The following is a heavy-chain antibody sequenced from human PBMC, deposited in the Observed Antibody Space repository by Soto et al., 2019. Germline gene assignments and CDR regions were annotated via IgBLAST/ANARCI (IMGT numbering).Heavy chain of an antibody. CDR2: IDQDGSEK. V-gene: IGHV3-7*05. CDR1: GFTFSNYW. CDR3: ARDRAMADF. J-gene: IGHJ4*02. Sequence: EVQLVESGGGLVQPGGSLRLSCAASGFTFSNYWMNWVRQAPGKGLEWVANIDQDGSEKNYVDSVKGRFTISRDNGKNSLFLQMNSLRAEDTAVDYCARDRAMADFWGQGTLVTVAS.